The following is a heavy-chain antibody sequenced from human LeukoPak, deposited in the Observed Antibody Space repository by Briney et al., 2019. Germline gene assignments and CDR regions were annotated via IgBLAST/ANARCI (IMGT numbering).Heavy chain of an antibody. CDR1: GFTFSSYE. Sequence: GGSLRLSCAASGFTFSSYEMTWVRQAPGKGLEWVSYISSSGSTIYYADSVKGRFTISRDNAKNSLYLQMNSLRAEDTAVYYCAREAIAAAVTYYYYYYGMDVWGQGTTVTVSS. V-gene: IGHV3-48*03. CDR3: AREAIAAAVTYYYYYYGMDV. CDR2: ISSSGSTI. D-gene: IGHD6-13*01. J-gene: IGHJ6*02.